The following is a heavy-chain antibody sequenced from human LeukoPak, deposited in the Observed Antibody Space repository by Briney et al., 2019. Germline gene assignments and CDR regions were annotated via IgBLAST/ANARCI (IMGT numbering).Heavy chain of an antibody. Sequence: QSGGSLRLSCAASGFTFSSYAMSWVRQAPGKGLEWVSAISGSGGSTYYADSVKGRFTISRDNSKNTLYLQMNSLRAEDTAVYYCARAAQVTGRPNLGGHFDYWGQGTLVTVSS. J-gene: IGHJ4*02. CDR3: ARAAQVTGRPNLGGHFDY. D-gene: IGHD6-6*01. V-gene: IGHV3-23*01. CDR1: GFTFSSYA. CDR2: ISGSGGST.